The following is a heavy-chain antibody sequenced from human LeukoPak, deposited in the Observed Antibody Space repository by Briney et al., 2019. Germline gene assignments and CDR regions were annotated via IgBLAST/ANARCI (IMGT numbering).Heavy chain of an antibody. Sequence: GGSLRLSCAASGFTFGSYAMHWVRQAPGKGLDWVAVLWHDGRNQYYADSVKGRFTISRDSSNSTLYLQMNSLRAEDTAVYYCARDAPSGNSYGYLDYWGQGTLLTVSS. CDR1: GFTFGSYA. V-gene: IGHV3-33*08. CDR3: ARDAPSGNSYGYLDY. CDR2: LWHDGRNQ. J-gene: IGHJ4*02. D-gene: IGHD5-18*01.